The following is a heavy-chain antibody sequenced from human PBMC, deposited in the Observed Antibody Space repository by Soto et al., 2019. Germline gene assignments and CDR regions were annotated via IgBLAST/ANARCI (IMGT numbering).Heavy chain of an antibody. CDR3: AKVWVPTTFNYYYPMDV. D-gene: IGHD1-1*01. CDR2: ISYDGIHS. V-gene: IGHV3-30*18. J-gene: IGHJ6*02. CDR1: GFTFNSYG. Sequence: GGSLRLSCAASGFTFNSYGMNWVRQAPGKGLEWVAFISYDGIHSSYADSVKGRFTISRDNSKNTLYLQMNSLRAADTAVYYCAKVWVPTTFNYYYPMDVWGLGTTVTVSS.